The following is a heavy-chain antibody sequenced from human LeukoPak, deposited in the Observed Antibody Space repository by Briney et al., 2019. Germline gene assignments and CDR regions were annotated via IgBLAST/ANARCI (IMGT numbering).Heavy chain of an antibody. CDR3: ARDLSEWEPKYDY. CDR1: GFTFSSYA. J-gene: IGHJ4*02. D-gene: IGHD1-26*01. V-gene: IGHV3-30-3*01. CDR2: ISYDGSNK. Sequence: GRSLRLSCAASGFTFSSYAMHWVRQAPGKGLEWVAVISYDGSNKYYADSVKGRFTISRDNSKNTLYLQMNSLRAEDTAVYYCARDLSEWEPKYDYWGQGTPVTVSS.